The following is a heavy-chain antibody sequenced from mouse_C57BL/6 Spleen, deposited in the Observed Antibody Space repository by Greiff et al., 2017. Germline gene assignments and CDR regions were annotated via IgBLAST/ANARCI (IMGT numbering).Heavy chain of an antibody. CDR2: ISYDGSN. V-gene: IGHV3-6*01. J-gene: IGHJ4*01. CDR3: ATYDYDRAMDY. CDR1: GYSITSGYY. D-gene: IGHD2-4*01. Sequence: VQLKESGPGLVKPSQSLSLTCSVTGYSITSGYYWNWIRQFPGNKLEWMGYISYDGSNNYNPSLKNRISITRDTSKNQFFLKLNSVTTEDTATYYCATYDYDRAMDYWGQGTSVTVSS.